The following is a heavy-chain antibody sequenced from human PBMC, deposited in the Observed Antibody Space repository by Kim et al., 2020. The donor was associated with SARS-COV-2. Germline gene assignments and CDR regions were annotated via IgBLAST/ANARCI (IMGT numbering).Heavy chain of an antibody. J-gene: IGHJ4*02. CDR1: GGSISSYY. CDR2: IYYSGST. D-gene: IGHD3-10*01. V-gene: IGHV4-59*13. Sequence: SETLSLTCTVSGGSISSYYWSWIRQPPGKGLEWIGYIYYSGSTNYNPSLKSRVTISVDTSKNQFSLKLSSVTAADTAVYYCARVRSGGFDYWGQGTLVTVSS. CDR3: ARVRSGGFDY.